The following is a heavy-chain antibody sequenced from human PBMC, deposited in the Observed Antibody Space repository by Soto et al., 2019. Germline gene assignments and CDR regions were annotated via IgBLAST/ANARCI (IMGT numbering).Heavy chain of an antibody. CDR3: ARLIPRSIAGAGT. Sequence: PSETLSLTCTVSGGSISSGGYYWGWIRQPPGKGLEWIGSIYYSGSTYYNPSLKSRVTISVDTSKNQFSLKLRSVTAADTAVYYFARLIPRSIAGAGTWGQGTLVPVSS. CDR1: GGSISSGGYY. CDR2: IYYSGST. D-gene: IGHD6-19*01. J-gene: IGHJ4*02. V-gene: IGHV4-39*01.